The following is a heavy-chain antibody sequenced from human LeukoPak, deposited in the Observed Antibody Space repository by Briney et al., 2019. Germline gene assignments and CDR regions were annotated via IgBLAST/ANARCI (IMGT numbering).Heavy chain of an antibody. CDR1: GFTFNSYT. CDR3: ARGRRRLAAPGATPPAPYFDY. CDR2: ISSTSSYI. J-gene: IGHJ4*02. V-gene: IGHV3-21*01. Sequence: GGSLRLSCAASGFTFNSYTMNWVRQAPGKGLEWVSSISSTSSYIYYADSVKGRFTISRDNAKNSLYLQMNSLRADDTAVYYCARGRRRLAAPGATPPAPYFDYWGQGTLVTVSS. D-gene: IGHD6-13*01.